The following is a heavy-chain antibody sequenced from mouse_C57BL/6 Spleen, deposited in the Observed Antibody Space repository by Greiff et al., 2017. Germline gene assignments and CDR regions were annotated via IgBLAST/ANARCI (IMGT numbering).Heavy chain of an antibody. CDR1: GFTFTDYY. D-gene: IGHD1-1*01. Sequence: EVKLVESGGGLVQPGGSLSLSCAASGFTFTDYYMSWVRQPPGKALEWLGFIRNKANGYTTEYSASVKGRFTISRDNSQSILYLQMNALRAEDSATYYCARSRYGSPWFAYWGQGTLVTVSA. CDR3: ARSRYGSPWFAY. J-gene: IGHJ3*01. CDR2: IRNKANGYTT. V-gene: IGHV7-3*01.